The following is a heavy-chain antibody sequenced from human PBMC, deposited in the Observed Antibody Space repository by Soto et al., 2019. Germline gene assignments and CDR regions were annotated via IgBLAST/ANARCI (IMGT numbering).Heavy chain of an antibody. D-gene: IGHD2-15*01. CDR2: ISYDGNNK. CDR1: GFTFSSYA. Sequence: QVQLVESGGGVVQPGRSLRLSCAASGFTFSSYAMHWVRQAPGKGLEWVAVISYDGNNKYYADSVKGRFTISRDNSKNTLYLQMNSVGAEDTAVYSCARAGCDGGSCYTLVGLRYGMDVWGQGTTVTVSS. CDR3: ARAGCDGGSCYTLVGLRYGMDV. J-gene: IGHJ6*02. V-gene: IGHV3-30-3*01.